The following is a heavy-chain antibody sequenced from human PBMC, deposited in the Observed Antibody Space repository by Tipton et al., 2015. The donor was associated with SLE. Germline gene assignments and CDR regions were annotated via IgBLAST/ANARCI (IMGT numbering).Heavy chain of an antibody. CDR2: ISFDGSDK. D-gene: IGHD1-14*01. J-gene: IGHJ6*02. CDR1: RFTFNNYA. CDR3: ATGGSSHHYYALDV. Sequence: SLRLSCAASRFTFNNYAIHWVRQAPGKGLEWVAIISFDGSDKDYADSVKGRFTISRDNSKSTLYLQMNSLRAEDTGVYYCATGGSSHHYYALDVWGQGTTVTVSS. V-gene: IGHV3-30-3*01.